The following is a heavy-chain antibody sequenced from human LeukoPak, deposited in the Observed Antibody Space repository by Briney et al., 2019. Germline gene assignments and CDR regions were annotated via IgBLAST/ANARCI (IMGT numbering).Heavy chain of an antibody. CDR2: ISDSGGGT. Sequence: PGGSLRFSCAASGFTFNTYSMNWARQAPGKGLEWVSTISDSGGGTYYADSVKGRFTISRDNSKNTLYLQMNSLRADDTAVYYCDGADFWGQGTLVTVSS. CDR1: GFTFNTYS. CDR3: DGADF. V-gene: IGHV3-23*01. J-gene: IGHJ4*02.